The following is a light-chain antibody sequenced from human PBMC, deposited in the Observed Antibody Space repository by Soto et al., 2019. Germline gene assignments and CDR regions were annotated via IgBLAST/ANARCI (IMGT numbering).Light chain of an antibody. V-gene: IGLV2-8*01. Sequence: QSALTQPPSASGSPGQSVTISCIGTASDIGRYNYVSWYQHHPGKAPKLIIYEVTKRPSGVPDRFSGSKSGNTASLTVSGLQADDEADYYCNSYVGSNNYVFGTGPKVTVL. CDR2: EVT. CDR1: ASDIGRYNY. J-gene: IGLJ1*01. CDR3: NSYVGSNNYV.